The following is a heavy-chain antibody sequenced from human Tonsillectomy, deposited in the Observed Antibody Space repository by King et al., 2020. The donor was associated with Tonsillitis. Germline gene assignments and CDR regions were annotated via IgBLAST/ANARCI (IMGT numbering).Heavy chain of an antibody. CDR2: INDRGVT. D-gene: IGHD6-19*01. CDR3: AGQWLAEVWFGP. V-gene: IGHV4-34*01. J-gene: IGHJ5*02. CDR1: GEPFNGYF. Sequence: VQLQQWGAGLLKPSETLSLTCVVYGEPFNGYFWSWIRQSPGKGLEWIGDINDRGVTTYNPSLRGRLAMSVDTSKSHFSLKLNCVTAADTAVYYCAGQWLAEVWFGPWGQGTPVTVSS.